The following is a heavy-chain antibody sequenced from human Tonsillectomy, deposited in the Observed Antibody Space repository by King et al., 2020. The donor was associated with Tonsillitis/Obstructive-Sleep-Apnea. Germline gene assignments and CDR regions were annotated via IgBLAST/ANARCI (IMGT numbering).Heavy chain of an antibody. V-gene: IGHV1-18*01. CDR2: ISAYNGNT. Sequence: QLVQSGAEVKKPGASVKVSCEASGYTFTSYGISWVRQAPGQGLEWMGWISAYNGNTNYAQKLQGRVTMTTDTSTSTAYMELRSLGSDDTAVYYCARHGSGLELRNRIPFDPWGQGTLVTVSS. D-gene: IGHD1-7*01. CDR3: ARHGSGLELRNRIPFDP. CDR1: GYTFTSYG. J-gene: IGHJ5*02.